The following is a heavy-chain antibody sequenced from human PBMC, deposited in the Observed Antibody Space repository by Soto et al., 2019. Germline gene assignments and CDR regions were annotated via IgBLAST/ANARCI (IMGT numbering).Heavy chain of an antibody. J-gene: IGHJ6*02. CDR3: TTDIVLVPAAIAYYYGMDV. D-gene: IGHD2-2*01. Sequence: GGSLRLSCAASGFTFSNAWMNWVRQAPGKGLEWVGRIKSKTDGGTTDYAAPVKGRFTISRDDSKNTLYLQMNSLKTEDTAVYYCTTDIVLVPAAIAYYYGMDVWGQGTTVTVSS. CDR2: IKSKTDGGTT. V-gene: IGHV3-15*07. CDR1: GFTFSNAW.